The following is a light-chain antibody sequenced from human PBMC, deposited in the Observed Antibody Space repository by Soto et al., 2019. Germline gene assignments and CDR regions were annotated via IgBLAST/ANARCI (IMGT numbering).Light chain of an antibody. CDR2: GAA. J-gene: IGKJ4*02. Sequence: EIVMTQSPATPSVSLGERVTLSCRASQSVFSSLAWYQQKPGQAPRLLIYGAATRPIGIPARFSGSGSGTEFTLTSRRLQSEDFAVYYCPQEHSWPAFGRGTRGEIK. CDR3: PQEHSWPA. V-gene: IGKV3-15*01. CDR1: QSVFSS.